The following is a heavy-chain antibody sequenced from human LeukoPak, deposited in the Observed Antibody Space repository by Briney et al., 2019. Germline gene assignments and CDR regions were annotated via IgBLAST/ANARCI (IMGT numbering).Heavy chain of an antibody. CDR1: GFTFSNDN. J-gene: IGHJ4*02. CDR3: ATGAYFDS. Sequence: GGSLRLSCAASGFTFSNDNMNWVRQAPGRGLDWISYISSSSSSIHYADSVKGRFTISRDNAKNSLYLQMNSLRAEDTAVYYCATGAYFDSWGRGTLVTVSS. V-gene: IGHV3-48*01. CDR2: ISSSSSSI.